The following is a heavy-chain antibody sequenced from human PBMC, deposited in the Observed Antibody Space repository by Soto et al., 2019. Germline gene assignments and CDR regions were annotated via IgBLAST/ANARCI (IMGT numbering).Heavy chain of an antibody. CDR3: AREADFASSGYVLDY. D-gene: IGHD3-22*01. V-gene: IGHV3-21*01. J-gene: IGHJ4*02. CDR2: VTSSPSSM. Sequence: GSLRLSCAAPGFTFSGFSMNWVRQAPGKGLEWVSSVTSSPSSMFYADSVKGRFTISRDDAKDSLFLQMNSLRADDTAVYYCAREADFASSGYVLDYWGLGTLVTVSS. CDR1: GFTFSGFS.